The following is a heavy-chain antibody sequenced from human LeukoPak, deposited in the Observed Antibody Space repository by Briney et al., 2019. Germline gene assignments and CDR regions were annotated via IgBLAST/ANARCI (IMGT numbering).Heavy chain of an antibody. CDR3: AKDRASNYEHWGYMDV. J-gene: IGHJ6*03. Sequence: GGSLRLSCAASGFTFSSYGMHWVRQAPGKGLEWVAFIRYDGSNKYYADSVKGRFTISRDNSKNTLYLQMNSLRAEDTAVYYCAKDRASNYEHWGYMDVWGKGTTVTVSS. V-gene: IGHV3-30*02. CDR2: IRYDGSNK. CDR1: GFTFSSYG. D-gene: IGHD3-3*01.